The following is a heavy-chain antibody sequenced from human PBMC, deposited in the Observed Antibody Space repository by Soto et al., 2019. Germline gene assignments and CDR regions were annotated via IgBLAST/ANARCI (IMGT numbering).Heavy chain of an antibody. CDR2: INTLSGDT. D-gene: IGHD3-3*02. J-gene: IGHJ4*02. CDR1: GYTFSGYY. Sequence: RASVKVSCKASGYTFSGYYMHWVRQAPGQGLEWMGWINTLSGDTSFPQKFQGRLAMTRDTSIDTAFMEVSRLTSDDTAIYYCARSLLKVILPLGYWGQGTLVTVSS. CDR3: ARSLLKVILPLGY. V-gene: IGHV1-2*02.